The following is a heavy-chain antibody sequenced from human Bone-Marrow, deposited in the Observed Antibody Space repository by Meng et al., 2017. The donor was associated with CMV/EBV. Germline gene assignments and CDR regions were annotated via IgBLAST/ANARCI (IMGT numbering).Heavy chain of an antibody. J-gene: IGHJ6*02. CDR2: INHSGST. CDR3: ARGLGDYYYYYGMDV. CDR1: GGSFSGYY. Sequence: SETLSLTCAVYGGSFSGYYWSWVRQPPGKGLEWIGEINHSGSTYYNPSLKSRVTISVDTSKNQFSLKLSSVTAADTAVYYCARGLGDYYYYYGMDVWGQGTTVTVSS. D-gene: IGHD3-16*01. V-gene: IGHV4-34*01.